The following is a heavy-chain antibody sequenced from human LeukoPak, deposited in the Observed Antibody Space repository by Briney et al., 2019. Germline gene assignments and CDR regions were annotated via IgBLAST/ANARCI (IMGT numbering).Heavy chain of an antibody. CDR1: GYTLTELS. Sequence: ASVKVSCKVSGYTLTELSMHWVRQAPGKGLEWMGGFDPEDGETIYAQKFQGRVTMTEGTSTDTAYMELSSLRSEDTAVYYCATVSGYSSSWYFDYWGQGTLVTVSS. J-gene: IGHJ4*02. D-gene: IGHD6-13*01. CDR3: ATVSGYSSSWYFDY. CDR2: FDPEDGET. V-gene: IGHV1-24*01.